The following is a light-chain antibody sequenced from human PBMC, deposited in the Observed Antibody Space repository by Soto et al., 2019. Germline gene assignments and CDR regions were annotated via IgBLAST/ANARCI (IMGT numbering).Light chain of an antibody. CDR1: SSDVGGYNY. Sequence: QSVLTQPASVSGSPGQSITISFTGTSSDVGGYNYVSWYQQHPGKAPKLMIYEVSNQPSGVSNRFSGSKSGNTASLTISGLQAEDEADYYCSSYTSSSTNYVFGTGTKVTVL. CDR2: EVS. J-gene: IGLJ1*01. V-gene: IGLV2-14*01. CDR3: SSYTSSSTNYV.